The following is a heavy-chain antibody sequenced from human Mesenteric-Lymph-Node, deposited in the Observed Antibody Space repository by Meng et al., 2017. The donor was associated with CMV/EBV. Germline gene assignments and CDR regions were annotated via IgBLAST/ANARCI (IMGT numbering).Heavy chain of an antibody. CDR3: ARALKSQPF. Sequence: ASVKVSCKTSGYTFTGYDMHWVRQAPGQGLEWMGWINSNSGDTKYAQNFQGRVTMTRDTSISTAYMELRRLISDDTAVYYCARALKSQPFWGQGTLVTVSS. CDR2: INSNSGDT. CDR1: GYTFTGYD. J-gene: IGHJ4*02. D-gene: IGHD1-1*01. V-gene: IGHV1-2*02.